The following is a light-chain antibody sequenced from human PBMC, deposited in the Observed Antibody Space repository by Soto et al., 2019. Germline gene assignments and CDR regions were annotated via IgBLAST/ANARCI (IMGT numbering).Light chain of an antibody. V-gene: IGKV3-11*01. CDR2: DAS. Sequence: EIVLTQSPATLSLSPWEIATLSFRASQSVSTYLAWYQQKPGQAPRLLIYDASNRATGIPARFSGSGSGTDFTLTISSLEAEDFAVYYCQHSSNWLTFGGGTKVDIK. CDR3: QHSSNWLT. CDR1: QSVSTY. J-gene: IGKJ4*01.